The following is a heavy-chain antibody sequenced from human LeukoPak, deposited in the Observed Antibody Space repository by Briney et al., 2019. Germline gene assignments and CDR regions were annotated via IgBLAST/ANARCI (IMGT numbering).Heavy chain of an antibody. V-gene: IGHV3-23*01. CDR3: ARTGPGLDNWFDP. Sequence: GGSLRLSCAASGFTFSSYAMSWVRQAPGKGVEWVSAISGSGGSTYYADSVKGRFTISRDNAKKSLYLQMHSLRAGDTAVYFCARTGPGLDNWFDPWGQGTLVTVSS. D-gene: IGHD1-14*01. CDR2: ISGSGGST. CDR1: GFTFSSYA. J-gene: IGHJ5*02.